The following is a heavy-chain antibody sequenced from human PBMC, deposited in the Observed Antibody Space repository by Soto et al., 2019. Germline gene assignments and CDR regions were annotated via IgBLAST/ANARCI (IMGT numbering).Heavy chain of an antibody. V-gene: IGHV3-49*03. J-gene: IGHJ4*02. CDR2: ITSKAYGGTT. CDR3: SRVPPNNRGAPLDY. CDR1: GFTFGDYA. D-gene: IGHD3-10*01. Sequence: GGSLRLSCTASGFTFGDYAMIWFRQAPGKGLEWVGFITSKAYGGTTEYAASVKGRFTISRDDSKSIAYLQMNSLKTDDTAVYYCSRVPPNNRGAPLDYWGQGTLVTGFS.